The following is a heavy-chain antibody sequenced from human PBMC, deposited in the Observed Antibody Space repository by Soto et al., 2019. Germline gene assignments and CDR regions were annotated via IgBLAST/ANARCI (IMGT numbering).Heavy chain of an antibody. CDR2: ISYDGSNK. CDR1: GFTFSSYG. D-gene: IGHD6-19*01. CDR3: AKSRGPGVYSSGWYSADY. Sequence: PGGSLRLSCAASGFTFSSYGMHWVRQAPGKGLEWVAVISYDGSNKYYADSVKGRFTISRDNSKNTLYLQMNSLRAEDTAVYYCAKSRGPGVYSSGWYSADYWGQGTLVTVSS. J-gene: IGHJ4*02. V-gene: IGHV3-30*18.